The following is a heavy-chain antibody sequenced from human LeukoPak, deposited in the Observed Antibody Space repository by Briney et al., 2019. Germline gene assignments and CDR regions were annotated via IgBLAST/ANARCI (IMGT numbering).Heavy chain of an antibody. J-gene: IGHJ4*02. V-gene: IGHV3-7*01. CDR2: IDQDGSSK. CDR3: ARDLFSGSYYEDF. CDR1: GFTLSSYW. Sequence: GESLRLSXAASGFTLSSYWMSWVRQAPGKGLEWVANIDQDGSSKYYVDSVKGRFSISRDDAKNSLYLQMNSLRAEDTAVYYCARDLFSGSYYEDFWGQGTLVTVSS. D-gene: IGHD1-26*01.